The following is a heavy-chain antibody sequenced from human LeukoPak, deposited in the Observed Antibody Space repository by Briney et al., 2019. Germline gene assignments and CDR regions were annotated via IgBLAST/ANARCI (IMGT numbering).Heavy chain of an antibody. CDR3: ARGSFSGSWYHYSYFDY. Sequence: GGSLRLSCAASGFTFSSYAMHWVRQAPGKGPEWVAVISYDGSNKYYADSVKGRFTISRDNSKNTLYLQMNSLRAEDTAVYYCARGSFSGSWYHYSYFDYWGQGTLVTVSS. CDR2: ISYDGSNK. J-gene: IGHJ4*02. V-gene: IGHV3-30-3*01. CDR1: GFTFSSYA. D-gene: IGHD6-13*01.